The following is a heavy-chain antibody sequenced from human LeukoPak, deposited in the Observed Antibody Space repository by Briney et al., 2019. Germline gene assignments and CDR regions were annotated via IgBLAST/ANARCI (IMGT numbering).Heavy chain of an antibody. V-gene: IGHV1-18*01. Sequence: GASVKVSCKASGYTFTSYGINWVRQAPGQGLEWMGWISAYNGHTNYAQKLQGRVTITTDTSTSTAHMELRSLRSDDTAVYFCARDSSGFPRDASDYWGQGTLVTVSS. CDR1: GYTFTSYG. CDR2: ISAYNGHT. CDR3: ARDSSGFPRDASDY. D-gene: IGHD3-22*01. J-gene: IGHJ4*02.